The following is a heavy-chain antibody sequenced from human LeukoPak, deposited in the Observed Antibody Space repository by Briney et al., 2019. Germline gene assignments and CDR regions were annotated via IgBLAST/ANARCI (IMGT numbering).Heavy chain of an antibody. J-gene: IGHJ4*02. CDR3: ARHGGSGFWF. CDR1: GGSISSSSYY. V-gene: IGHV4-39*01. D-gene: IGHD6-19*01. CDR2: IYYSGST. Sequence: KTSQTLSLTCTVSGGSISSSSYYWGWIRQPPGKGLEWIGSIYYSGSTYYNPSLKSRVTISVDTSKNQFSLKLSSVTAADTAVYYCARHGGSGFWFWGQGTLVTVSS.